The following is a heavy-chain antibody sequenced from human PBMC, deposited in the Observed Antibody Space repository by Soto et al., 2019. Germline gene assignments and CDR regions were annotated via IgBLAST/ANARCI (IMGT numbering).Heavy chain of an antibody. CDR1: GFTFSNAW. CDR2: IKSKTDGGTT. D-gene: IGHD3-16*01. CDR3: TTGITYYYYYGMDV. Sequence: PGESLKISCAASGFTFSNAWMNWVRQAPGKGLEWVGRIKSKTDGGTTDYAAPVKGRFTISRDDSKNTLYLQMNSLKTEDTAVYYCTTGITYYYYYGMDVWGQGTTVTVSS. V-gene: IGHV3-15*07. J-gene: IGHJ6*02.